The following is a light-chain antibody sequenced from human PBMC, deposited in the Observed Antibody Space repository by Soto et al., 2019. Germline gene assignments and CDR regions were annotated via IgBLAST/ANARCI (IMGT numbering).Light chain of an antibody. Sequence: EIVLAQSPCTLSLSPGQRATLSCRASPSVSRDYVAWYQHKPGQAPRLLIYAASSSPSGIPDRFGVSGSGTDFTLAISRLETEDCALYYCQQYESSPLNFGGGTRVEFK. CDR1: PSVSRDY. J-gene: IGKJ4*01. CDR3: QQYESSPLN. CDR2: AAS. V-gene: IGKV3-20*01.